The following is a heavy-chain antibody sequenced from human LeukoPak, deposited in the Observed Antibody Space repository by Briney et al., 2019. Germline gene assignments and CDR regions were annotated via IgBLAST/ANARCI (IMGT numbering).Heavy chain of an antibody. Sequence: GRSLRLSCAASGFTFSKYGMHWVRQAPGKGLEWVAVISYDRSNKYYADSVKGRFTISRDNSKNTLYLQMNSLRAEDTAVYYCAKDLIGSAYYYDSSGYYYRFRHWGQGTLVTVSS. CDR3: AKDLIGSAYYYDSSGYYYRFRH. CDR2: ISYDRSNK. J-gene: IGHJ4*02. D-gene: IGHD3-22*01. CDR1: GFTFSKYG. V-gene: IGHV3-30*18.